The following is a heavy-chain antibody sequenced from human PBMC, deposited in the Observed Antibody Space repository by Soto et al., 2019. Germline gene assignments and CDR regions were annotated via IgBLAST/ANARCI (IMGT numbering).Heavy chain of an antibody. CDR2: IFPADSDT. CDR1: GYSFTAYW. D-gene: IGHD6-19*01. J-gene: IGHJ4*02. Sequence: GESLKISCDVSGYSFTAYWMCLVRQMPWKGLEWMGIIFPADSDTRYSPSFEGQVTISADTPTNTIHLQWSSLKASDSAIYYCARHGSSGWYDHSDYWGQGTPVTVSS. V-gene: IGHV5-51*01. CDR3: ARHGSSGWYDHSDY.